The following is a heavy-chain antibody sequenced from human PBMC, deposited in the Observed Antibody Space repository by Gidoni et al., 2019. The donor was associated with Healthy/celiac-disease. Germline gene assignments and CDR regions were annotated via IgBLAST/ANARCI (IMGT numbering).Heavy chain of an antibody. D-gene: IGHD6-19*01. J-gene: IGHJ4*02. CDR2: IYYSGST. CDR3: AGLGTIAVAGLEGNY. Sequence: QLQLQESGPGLVKPSETLSLTCTVSGGSISSSSYYWGWIRQPPGKGLEWIGSIYYSGSTYYNPSLKSRVTISVDTSKNQFSLKLSSVTAADTAVYYCAGLGTIAVAGLEGNYWGQGTLVTVSS. V-gene: IGHV4-39*01. CDR1: GGSISSSSYY.